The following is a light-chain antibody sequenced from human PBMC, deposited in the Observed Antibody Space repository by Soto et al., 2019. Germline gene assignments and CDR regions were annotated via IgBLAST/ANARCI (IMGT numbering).Light chain of an antibody. J-gene: IGKJ2*01. CDR2: ETS. V-gene: IGKV1-17*03. Sequence: DVQMAQSTSAMSASVGDRVTIACRASQDISRFFAWFQHKPGRAPERLIYETSNLQPGVPSRFSGSGSGTEFTLAISGLQPEDFATYYFLQHNTYPYTFCQGTKLEIK. CDR3: LQHNTYPYT. CDR1: QDISRF.